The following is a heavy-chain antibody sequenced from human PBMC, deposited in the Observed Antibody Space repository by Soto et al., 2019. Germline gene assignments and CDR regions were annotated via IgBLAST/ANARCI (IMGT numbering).Heavy chain of an antibody. J-gene: IGHJ5*02. CDR1: GYPFTSYG. CDR2: ISAYNGNT. D-gene: IGHD6-13*01. V-gene: IGHV1-18*01. Sequence: ASLKLSCKASGYPFTSYGISWVRQAPGQGLEWMGWISAYNGNTNYAQKLQGRVTMTTDTSTSTAYMELRSLRSDDTAVYYCARDGGQQLVRWLDPWGQGTLVTVSS. CDR3: ARDGGQQLVRWLDP.